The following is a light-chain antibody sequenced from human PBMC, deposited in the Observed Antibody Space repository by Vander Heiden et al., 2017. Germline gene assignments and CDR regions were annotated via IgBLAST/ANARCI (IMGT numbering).Light chain of an antibody. Sequence: QSALTQPASVSGSPGQSITISCTGTSSDVGNYDLVSWYQHHPGKGPKLMIYEVSKRPSGVSNRFSGSKSANTASLTISGLQAEDEGDYYCCSFAGSSNTFTRSGTFKWVFGGGTKLTVL. CDR1: SSDVGNYDL. V-gene: IGLV2-23*02. J-gene: IGLJ3*02. CDR3: CSFAGSSNTFTRSGTFKWV. CDR2: EVS.